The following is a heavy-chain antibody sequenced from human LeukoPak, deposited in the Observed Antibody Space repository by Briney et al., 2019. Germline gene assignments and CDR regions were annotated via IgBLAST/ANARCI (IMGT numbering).Heavy chain of an antibody. CDR3: AKVNYDFWSGYYTY. Sequence: GGSLRLSCAASGFTFSSYAMSRVRQAPGKGLEWVSAISGSGGSTYYADSVKGRFTISRGNSKNTLYLQMNSLRAEDTAVYYCAKVNYDFWSGYYTYWGQGTLVTVSS. CDR1: GFTFSSYA. J-gene: IGHJ4*02. CDR2: ISGSGGST. D-gene: IGHD3-3*01. V-gene: IGHV3-23*01.